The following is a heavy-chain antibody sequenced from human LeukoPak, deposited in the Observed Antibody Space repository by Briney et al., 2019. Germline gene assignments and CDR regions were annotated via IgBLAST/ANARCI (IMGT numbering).Heavy chain of an antibody. J-gene: IGHJ4*02. CDR3: ARDLAARGDY. D-gene: IGHD6-6*01. Sequence: SGGSLRLSCAASGFTFSSYSTNWVRQAPGKGLEWVSSISSSSSYIYYADSVKGRFTISRDNAKNSLYLQMNSLRAEDTAVYYCARDLAARGDYWGQGTLITVSS. V-gene: IGHV3-21*01. CDR2: ISSSSSYI. CDR1: GFTFSSYS.